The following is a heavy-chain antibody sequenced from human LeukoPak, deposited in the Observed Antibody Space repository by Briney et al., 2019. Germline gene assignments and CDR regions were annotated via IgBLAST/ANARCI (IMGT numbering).Heavy chain of an antibody. CDR2: ISGSGGNT. D-gene: IGHD2-15*01. V-gene: IGHV3-23*01. CDR1: GFTFSSYA. CDR3: AKKGYSPFYFDY. Sequence: GGSLRLSCAASGFTFSSYAMSWVRQAPGKGLEWVSAISGSGGNTYYADSVKSRFTISRDNSKNTLYLQMNSLRAEDTAVYYCAKKGYSPFYFDYWGQGTLVTVSS. J-gene: IGHJ4*02.